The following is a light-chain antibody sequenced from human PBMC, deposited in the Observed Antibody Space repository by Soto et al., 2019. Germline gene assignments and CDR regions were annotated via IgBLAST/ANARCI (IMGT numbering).Light chain of an antibody. CDR2: DAS. V-gene: IGKV1-5*01. J-gene: IGKJ4*01. CDR1: QSISSW. Sequence: DIQMTQSPSTLSASVGDRVTITCRASQSISSWVPWYQHKSGKAPKLLIYDASSLESGVPSRFSGSGSGTEFSRTITSLQPDDFATYYCHQSYTYSHTFGDGSRVDVK. CDR3: HQSYTYSHT.